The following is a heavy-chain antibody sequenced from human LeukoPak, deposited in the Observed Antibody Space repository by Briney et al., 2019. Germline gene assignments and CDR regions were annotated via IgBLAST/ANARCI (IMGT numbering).Heavy chain of an antibody. Sequence: SVKVSCKASGNTLSPYTISWVRQAPGQGLEWMGGIIPMFGTADYPQKFQGRVTISADESSSTSYMELNSLRSEDTAVYFCARSGGKVGATGLDYWGQGTVVTVSS. J-gene: IGHJ4*02. CDR2: IIPMFGTA. D-gene: IGHD1-26*01. CDR3: ARSGGKVGATGLDY. V-gene: IGHV1-69*01. CDR1: GNTLSPYT.